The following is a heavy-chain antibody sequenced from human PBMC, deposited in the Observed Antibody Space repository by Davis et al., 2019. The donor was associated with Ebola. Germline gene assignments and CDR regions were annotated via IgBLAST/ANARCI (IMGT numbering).Heavy chain of an antibody. CDR2: INPNSGGT. CDR1: GYTFTGYY. J-gene: IGHJ5*02. D-gene: IGHD3-22*01. CDR3: ARDPGGYYYDSRGYYWFDP. V-gene: IGHV1-2*02. Sequence: ASVKVSCKASGYTFTGYYMHWVRQAPGQGLEWMGWINPNSGGTNYAQKFQGRVTMTRDTSISTAYTELSRLRSDDTAVYYCARDPGGYYYDSRGYYWFDPWGQGTLVTVSS.